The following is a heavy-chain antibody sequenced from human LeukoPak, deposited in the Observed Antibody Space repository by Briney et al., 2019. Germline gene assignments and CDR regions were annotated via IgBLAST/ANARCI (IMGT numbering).Heavy chain of an antibody. CDR2: ISSSSTNI. CDR1: GFTFSSYS. J-gene: IGHJ5*02. V-gene: IGHV3-21*01. Sequence: GGSLRLSCAAYGFTFSSYSMNWVRQAPGKGLEWVSSISSSSTNIYYADSVKGRFTISRDNAKNSLYLQMNTLRAEDTAVYYCARDQKSTDYYDTRGDNWFDPWGQGTLVTVSS. D-gene: IGHD3-22*01. CDR3: ARDQKSTDYYDTRGDNWFDP.